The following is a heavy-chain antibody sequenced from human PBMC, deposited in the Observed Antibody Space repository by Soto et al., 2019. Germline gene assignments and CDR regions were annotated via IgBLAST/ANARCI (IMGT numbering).Heavy chain of an antibody. CDR3: ARTMTTDYYFYGMDV. V-gene: IGHV2-26*01. Sequence: QVTLKESGPVLVKPTETLTLTCTVSGFSLSNARMGVSWIRQPPGKALEWLAHLFSNDEKSYSTSLKSRLTISKDTSKIQVVLTMTNVDPVDTATYYCARTMTTDYYFYGMDVWGQGTTVTVSS. CDR1: GFSLSNARMG. J-gene: IGHJ6*02. D-gene: IGHD4-17*01. CDR2: LFSNDEK.